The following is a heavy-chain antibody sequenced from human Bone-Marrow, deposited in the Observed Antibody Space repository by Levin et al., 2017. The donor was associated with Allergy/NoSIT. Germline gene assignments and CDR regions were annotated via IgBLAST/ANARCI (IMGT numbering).Heavy chain of an antibody. CDR3: AKTLVVAPAANYAAFDL. CDR1: GGTCSSCA. J-gene: IGHJ3*01. Sequence: EASVKVSCKSSGGTCSSCAINWVRQAPGQGLEWMGGIIPRFGTLNYAQKFQGRLTVAADKTTSAVSMELTNLRSEDTAIYFCAKTLVVAPAANYAAFDLWGQGTLVTVSS. V-gene: IGHV1-69*06. D-gene: IGHD2-2*01. CDR2: IIPRFGTL.